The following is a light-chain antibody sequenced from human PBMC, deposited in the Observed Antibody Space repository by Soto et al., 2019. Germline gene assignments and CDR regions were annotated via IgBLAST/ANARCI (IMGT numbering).Light chain of an antibody. CDR3: MQALQLRT. J-gene: IGKJ2*01. Sequence: DIVMTQSPLSLSVTPGEPASISCRSSQSLLHSDGYNYLDWYVQKPGQPPQLLIYLGSNRASGVPDRFSGRGSGTDFTLKISRVEAEDVGIYFCMQALQLRTFGQGTKLEIK. CDR1: QSLLHSDGYNY. CDR2: LGS. V-gene: IGKV2-28*01.